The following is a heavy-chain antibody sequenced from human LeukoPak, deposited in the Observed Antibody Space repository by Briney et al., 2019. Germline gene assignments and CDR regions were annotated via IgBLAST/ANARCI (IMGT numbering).Heavy chain of an antibody. CDR3: ARLDIAARAIDY. CDR1: GYSISSGYY. D-gene: IGHD6-6*01. CDR2: IYHSGST. V-gene: IGHV4-38-2*01. Sequence: PSETLSLTCAVSGYSISSGYYWGWIRQPPGKGPEWIGSIYHSGSTYYNPSLKSRVTISVDTSKNQFSLKLSSVTAADTAVYYCARLDIAARAIDYWGQGTLVTVSS. J-gene: IGHJ4*02.